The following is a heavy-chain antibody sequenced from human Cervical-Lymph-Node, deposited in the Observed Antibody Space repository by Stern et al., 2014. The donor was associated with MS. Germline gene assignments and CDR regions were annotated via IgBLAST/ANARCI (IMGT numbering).Heavy chain of an antibody. CDR1: GYTFTSYG. D-gene: IGHD1-1*01. Sequence: VQLVESGNEVKKPGASVKVSCEASGYTFTSYGIIWVRQAPGQGLEWMGWISAYNGNANYEQKIQDRVTMTTDTSTSTVYMELRNLRSDDAALYYCARAAGILDFWGQGTLVTVSS. V-gene: IGHV1-18*01. J-gene: IGHJ4*02. CDR3: ARAAGILDF. CDR2: ISAYNGNA.